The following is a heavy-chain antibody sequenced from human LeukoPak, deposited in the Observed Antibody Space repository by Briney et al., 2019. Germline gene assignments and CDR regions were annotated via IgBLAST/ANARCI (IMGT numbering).Heavy chain of an antibody. D-gene: IGHD1-26*01. V-gene: IGHV3-21*01. Sequence: GGSLRLSCAASGFTFSSYSMNWVRQAPGKGLEWVSSISSSSSYIYYADSVKGRFTISRDNAKNSLYLQMNSLRAEDTAVYYCARRQWELLLGYYFDYWGQGTLVTVSS. CDR1: GFTFSSYS. J-gene: IGHJ4*02. CDR2: ISSSSSYI. CDR3: ARRQWELLLGYYFDY.